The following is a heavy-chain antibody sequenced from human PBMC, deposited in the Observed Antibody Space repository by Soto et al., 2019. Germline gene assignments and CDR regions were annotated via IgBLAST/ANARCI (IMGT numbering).Heavy chain of an antibody. CDR2: ISAYNGNT. Sequence: QVQLVQSGAEVKKPGASVKVSCKASGYTFTSYGISWVRQAPGQGLEWMGWISAYNGNTNYAQKLQGRVTMTTDTSTSTAYMERRSLRSDDTAVYYCARVSSYCSSTSCYYYYYYMDVWGKGTTVTVSS. CDR3: ARVSSYCSSTSCYYYYYYMDV. CDR1: GYTFTSYG. V-gene: IGHV1-18*01. J-gene: IGHJ6*03. D-gene: IGHD2-2*01.